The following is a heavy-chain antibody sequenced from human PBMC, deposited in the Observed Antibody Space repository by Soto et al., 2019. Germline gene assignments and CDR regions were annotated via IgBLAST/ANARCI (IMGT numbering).Heavy chain of an antibody. J-gene: IGHJ6*02. CDR3: ARMYYYGSGTYYYDGMDV. CDR1: GGTFSSYT. Sequence: QVQLVQSGAEVKKPGSSVKVSCKASGGTFSSYTISWVRQAPGQGLEWMGRIIPILGIANYAQKFQGRVTITADKSTSTAYMELSSLRSEDTAVYYCARMYYYGSGTYYYDGMDVWGQGTTVTVSS. D-gene: IGHD3-10*01. CDR2: IIPILGIA. V-gene: IGHV1-69*02.